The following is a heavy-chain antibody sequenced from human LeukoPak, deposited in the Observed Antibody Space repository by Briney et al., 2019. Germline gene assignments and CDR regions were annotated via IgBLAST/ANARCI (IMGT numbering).Heavy chain of an antibody. CDR2: INVGNANT. CDR1: GYTFTTYA. D-gene: IGHD3-22*01. V-gene: IGHV1-3*01. CDR3: ARVPYYYDNNWFDP. J-gene: IGHJ5*02. Sequence: ASVKVSCKASGYTFTTYAIHWVRQAPGQRLEWMGWINVGNANTKYSQKLQGRVTITRDTSASTAYMELSTLRSEDTAVYYCARVPYYYDNNWFDPWGQGTLVTVSS.